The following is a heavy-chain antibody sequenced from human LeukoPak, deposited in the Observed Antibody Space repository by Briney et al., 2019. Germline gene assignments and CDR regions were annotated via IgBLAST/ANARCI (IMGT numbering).Heavy chain of an antibody. CDR1: GFTFSSYS. V-gene: IGHV3-21*01. D-gene: IGHD3-9*01. Sequence: GGSLRLSCAASGFTFSSYSMNWVRQAPGKGLEWVSSISSSSSYIYYADSVKGRFTISRDNAKNSLYLQMNSLRAEDTAVYYCARAHYDILTGPNYFDYWGQGTLVTVSP. J-gene: IGHJ4*02. CDR2: ISSSSSYI. CDR3: ARAHYDILTGPNYFDY.